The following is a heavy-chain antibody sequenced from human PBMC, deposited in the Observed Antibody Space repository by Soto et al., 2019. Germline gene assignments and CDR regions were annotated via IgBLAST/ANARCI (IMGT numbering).Heavy chain of an antibody. D-gene: IGHD4-17*01. Sequence: PSETLSLTCTVSGGSISSSSYYWGWIRQPPGKGLEWIGSIYYSGSTYYNPSLKSRVTISVDTSKNQFSLKLSSVTAADTAVYYCARPRDNRDYGRIYYFDYWGQGTLVTVS. V-gene: IGHV4-39*01. J-gene: IGHJ4*02. CDR2: IYYSGST. CDR1: GGSISSSSYY. CDR3: ARPRDNRDYGRIYYFDY.